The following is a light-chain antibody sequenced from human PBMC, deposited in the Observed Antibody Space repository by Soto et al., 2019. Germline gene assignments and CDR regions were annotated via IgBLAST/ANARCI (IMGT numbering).Light chain of an antibody. CDR1: QDTSNY. J-gene: IGKJ1*01. CDR3: QQYDSLPRT. CDR2: DAS. Sequence: DIQMTQSPSSLSASVGDRVTITCQASQDTSNYLNWYQQKPGKAPKLLIYDASNFETGVPSRFSGSGSGTDFNLTISSLQPEDIATYYCQQYDSLPRTFGQGTKVEIK. V-gene: IGKV1-33*01.